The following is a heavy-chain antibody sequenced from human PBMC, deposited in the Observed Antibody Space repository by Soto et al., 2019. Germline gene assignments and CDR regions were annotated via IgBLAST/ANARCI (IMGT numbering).Heavy chain of an antibody. CDR2: IFHSGST. J-gene: IGHJ2*01. Sequence: QLQLQESGSGLVKPSQTLSLTCAVSGGSISSGGYSWSWLRQPPGKGLEWIGYIFHSGSTYYNPSLKSRVTKSVDGTKNHFSRELSSVTAAHTAVYYCAREGGSGCPAWYFSVWGRGNLGTVSS. CDR3: AREGGSGCPAWYFSV. CDR1: GGSISSGGYS. V-gene: IGHV4-30-2*01. D-gene: IGHD1-26*01.